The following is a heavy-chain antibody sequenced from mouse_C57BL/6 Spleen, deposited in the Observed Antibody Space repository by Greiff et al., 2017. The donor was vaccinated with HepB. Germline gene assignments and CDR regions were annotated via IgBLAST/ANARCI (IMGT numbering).Heavy chain of an antibody. CDR1: GYAFSSSW. J-gene: IGHJ4*01. D-gene: IGHD4-1*01. CDR3: ARWNWDYAMDY. V-gene: IGHV1-82*01. Sequence: VQLQESGPELVKPGASVKISCKASGYAFSSSWMNWVKQRPGKGLEWIGRIYPGDGDTNYNGKFKGKATLTADKSSSTAYMQLSSLTSEDSAVYFCARWNWDYAMDYWGQGTSVTVSS. CDR2: IYPGDGDT.